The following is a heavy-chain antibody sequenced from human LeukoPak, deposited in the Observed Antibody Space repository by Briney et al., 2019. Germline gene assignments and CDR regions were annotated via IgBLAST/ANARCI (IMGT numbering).Heavy chain of an antibody. J-gene: IGHJ5*02. V-gene: IGHV4-30-4*01. CDR3: ARVVADGYFDP. CDR2: IYYSGST. Sequence: SETLSLTCTVSGGSISSGDYYWSWIRQPPGKGLEWIGYIYYSGSTYYNPSLKSRVTISVDRSKNQFSLKLSSVTAADTAAYYCARVVADGYFDPWGQGTLVTVSS. D-gene: IGHD6-25*01. CDR1: GGSISSGDYY.